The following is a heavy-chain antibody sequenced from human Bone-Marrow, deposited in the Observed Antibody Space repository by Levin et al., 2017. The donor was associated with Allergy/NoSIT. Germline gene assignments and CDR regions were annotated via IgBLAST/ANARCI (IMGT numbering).Heavy chain of an antibody. Sequence: GESLKISCAASGFTFSTYWMSWVRQAPGKGLEWVANIKQDGSEKYYVDSVKGRFTISRDNAKNSLYLQMNSLRAEDTAVYYCALEGYSTNWYDHRYFDSWGQGTLVTVSS. V-gene: IGHV3-7*01. CDR3: ALEGYSTNWYDHRYFDS. CDR1: GFTFSTYW. J-gene: IGHJ4*02. D-gene: IGHD6-13*01. CDR2: IKQDGSEK.